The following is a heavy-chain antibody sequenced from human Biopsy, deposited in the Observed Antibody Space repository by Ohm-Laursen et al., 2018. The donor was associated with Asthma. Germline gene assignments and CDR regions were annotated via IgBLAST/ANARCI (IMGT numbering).Heavy chain of an antibody. V-gene: IGHV3-30*18. CDR1: GFSFSNYG. J-gene: IGHJ4*02. D-gene: IGHD1-26*01. CDR2: ISFDGTNR. CDR3: AKEVFPGWELRRGPDS. Sequence: SLRLSCAASGFSFSNYGMHWFRQAPGKGLDWVAVISFDGTNRNYTDSVKGRFTISRDNSRNTLHLEMNSLRAEDTAVCFCAKEVFPGWELRRGPDSWGQGTLVTVSS.